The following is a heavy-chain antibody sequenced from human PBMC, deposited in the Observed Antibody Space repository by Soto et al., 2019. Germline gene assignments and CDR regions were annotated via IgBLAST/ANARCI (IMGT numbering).Heavy chain of an antibody. D-gene: IGHD2-2*01. J-gene: IGHJ6*04. V-gene: IGHV1-58*01. CDR3: AAEDIVVVPPAMSRGYYCYGMEG. CDR2: IVVGSGNT. Sequence: SVKVSCKASGFTFTSSAVQWVRQARGQRLEWIGWIVVGSGNTNYAQKFQERVTITRDMSTSTAYMELSSLRSEDTAVYYCAAEDIVVVPPAMSRGYYCYGMEGWGKGTKFTVSS. CDR1: GFTFTSSA.